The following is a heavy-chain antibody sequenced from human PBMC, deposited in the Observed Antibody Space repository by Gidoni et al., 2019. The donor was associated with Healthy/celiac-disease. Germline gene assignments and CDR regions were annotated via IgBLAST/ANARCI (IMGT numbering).Heavy chain of an antibody. CDR3: ARVQGIAVGGWFDP. V-gene: IGHV3-20*01. J-gene: IGHJ5*02. D-gene: IGHD6-19*01. Sequence: EVQLVESGGGVVLPGGSLRLCCAASGFTLDDYGMSWVRQAPGKGLEWVSGINWNGGSTGYADSVKGRFTISRDNAKNSLYLQMNSLRAEDTALYHCARVQGIAVGGWFDPWGQGTLVTVSS. CDR2: INWNGGST. CDR1: GFTLDDYG.